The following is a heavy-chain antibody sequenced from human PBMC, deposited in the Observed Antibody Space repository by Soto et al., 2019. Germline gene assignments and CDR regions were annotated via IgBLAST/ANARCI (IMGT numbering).Heavy chain of an antibody. D-gene: IGHD5-18*01. Sequence: GRSLRLSCAASGFTFSSYGMTLVRQAPGKGLEWVSFIYSSGSTYYADSVKGRFTISRDNFKNTLYLQMNSLRAEDTAVYYCARGYSYTQPVFDYWGLGTLVTVSS. CDR2: IYSSGST. J-gene: IGHJ4*02. CDR3: ARGYSYTQPVFDY. V-gene: IGHV3-53*01. CDR1: GFTFSSYG.